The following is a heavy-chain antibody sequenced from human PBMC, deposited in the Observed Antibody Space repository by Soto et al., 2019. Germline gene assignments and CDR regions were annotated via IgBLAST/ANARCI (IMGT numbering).Heavy chain of an antibody. CDR3: ARHFNTYYYDDSGYYPYGYIDS. CDR2: IFYTGST. Sequence: QLQLQESGPGLVKPLETLSLTCTVSGDSMSGSDYYWGWIRQTPGKGLEWIGSIFYTGSTYYRPSLKSRVAISVDTSKNQFSLKLRSVTAADTAVFYCARHFNTYYYDDSGYYPYGYIDSWGQGTLVTVSS. D-gene: IGHD3-22*01. CDR1: GDSMSGSDYY. J-gene: IGHJ4*02. V-gene: IGHV4-39*01.